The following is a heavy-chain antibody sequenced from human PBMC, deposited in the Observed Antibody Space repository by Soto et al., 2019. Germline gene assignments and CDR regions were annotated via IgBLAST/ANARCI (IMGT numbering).Heavy chain of an antibody. J-gene: IGHJ5*02. CDR3: AREVRDIVVVVAATPPRWFDP. CDR2: INPNSGGT. CDR1: GYTFTGYY. Sequence: ASVKVSCKASGYTFTGYYMHWVRQAPGQGLEWMGWINPNSGGTNYAQKFQGWVTMTRDTSISTAYMELRRLRSDDTAVYYCAREVRDIVVVVAATPPRWFDPWGQGTLVTVSS. V-gene: IGHV1-2*04. D-gene: IGHD2-15*01.